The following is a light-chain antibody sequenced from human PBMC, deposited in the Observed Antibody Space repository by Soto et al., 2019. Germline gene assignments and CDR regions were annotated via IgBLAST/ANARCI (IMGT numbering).Light chain of an antibody. CDR2: AAS. Sequence: DIQMTQSPSSVSASVGDGVTITCRAGQGISSYLAWYQQKPGEAPKLLIYAASSLQSGVPSRFSGSGSGADFTLTISSLQPEDSATYYCQQAHSFPTFGQGTKVDIK. J-gene: IGKJ1*01. CDR3: QQAHSFPT. CDR1: QGISSY. V-gene: IGKV1-12*01.